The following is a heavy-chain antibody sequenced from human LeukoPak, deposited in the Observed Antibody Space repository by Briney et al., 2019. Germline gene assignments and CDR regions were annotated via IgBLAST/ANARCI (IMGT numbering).Heavy chain of an antibody. D-gene: IGHD3-9*01. CDR2: IIVSSTAI. CDR3: ARSYCDILTGYNPYFDY. Sequence: GGSLRLSCAVSGITLNTYTTNWVRQAPGKGLEWVSSIIVSSTAISSTDSAKGLFTISRDNAKNFLYLQMNSLRAEDTSVYYCARSYCDILTGYNPYFDYWGQGILVTVSS. CDR1: GITLNTYT. V-gene: IGHV3-21*01. J-gene: IGHJ4*02.